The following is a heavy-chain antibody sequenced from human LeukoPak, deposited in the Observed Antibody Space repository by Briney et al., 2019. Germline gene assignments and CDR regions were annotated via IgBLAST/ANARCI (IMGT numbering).Heavy chain of an antibody. CDR1: GYSFTNYW. D-gene: IGHD1-26*01. V-gene: IGHV5-51*01. J-gene: IGHJ3*02. CDR3: ARSGSLGTFDI. CDR2: IYPGDSDT. Sequence: GESLEISCKGSGYSFTNYWIGWVRQMPGKGLEWMGIIYPGDSDTRYSPSFQGQVTISADKSISTAYLQWSSLTASETAMYYCARSGSLGTFDIWGQGTLVTVSS.